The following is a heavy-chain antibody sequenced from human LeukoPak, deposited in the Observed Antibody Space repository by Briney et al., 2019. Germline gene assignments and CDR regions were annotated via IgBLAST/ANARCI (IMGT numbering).Heavy chain of an antibody. CDR1: GFTFNSYV. CDR3: ARDGPGIAVAGHFDY. Sequence: GGSLRLSCAASGFTFNSYVMHWVRQTPGKELEWVADISYDGSNIYYGDSVKGRFTISRDNSKNTLYLQMNSLRAEDTAVYHCARDGPGIAVAGHFDYWGQGTLVTVSS. D-gene: IGHD6-19*01. CDR2: ISYDGSNI. V-gene: IGHV3-30*04. J-gene: IGHJ4*02.